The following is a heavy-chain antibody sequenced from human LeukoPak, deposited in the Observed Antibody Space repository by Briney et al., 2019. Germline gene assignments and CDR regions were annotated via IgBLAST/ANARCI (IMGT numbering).Heavy chain of an antibody. Sequence: GGSLRLSCAASGFTFDDYGMSWVRQVPGKGLEWVSGINWNGGSTGYADSVKGRFTISRDNAKNSLYLQMNSLRAEDTAVYYCAKGRGFLIAVANDYWGQGTLVTVSS. CDR2: INWNGGST. CDR3: AKGRGFLIAVANDY. CDR1: GFTFDDYG. J-gene: IGHJ4*02. D-gene: IGHD6-19*01. V-gene: IGHV3-20*04.